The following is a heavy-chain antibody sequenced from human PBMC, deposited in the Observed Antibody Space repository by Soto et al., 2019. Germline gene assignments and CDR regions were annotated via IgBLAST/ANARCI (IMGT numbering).Heavy chain of an antibody. D-gene: IGHD1-1*01. CDR1: GFIFSDHY. V-gene: IGHV3-72*01. CDR3: ARGDHYNDGVYASDI. Sequence: EVQMVESGGGLVQPGRSLRLSCAASGFIFSDHYMDWVRQAPGKGLEWVGRIRDKANSYTTEYAASVKGRFTISRDDSKNSLYLQMNSLKSEDTAVYYCARGDHYNDGVYASDIWGQGTMVTVSS. CDR2: IRDKANSYTT. J-gene: IGHJ3*02.